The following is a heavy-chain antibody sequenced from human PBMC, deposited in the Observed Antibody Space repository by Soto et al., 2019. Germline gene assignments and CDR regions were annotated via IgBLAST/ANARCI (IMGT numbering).Heavy chain of an antibody. D-gene: IGHD3-22*01. CDR3: ARSPYYYDSSGYYPVYYGMDV. V-gene: IGHV5-51*01. J-gene: IGHJ6*02. CDR1: GYSFTIYC. CDR2: IYPGDSDT. Sequence: PGESLKISCKGSGYSFTIYCIGWVLQMPWKGLEWMGIIYPGDSDTRYSPSFQGQVTISADKSISTAYLQWSSLKASDTAMYYCARSPYYYDSSGYYPVYYGMDVWGQGTTVTVSS.